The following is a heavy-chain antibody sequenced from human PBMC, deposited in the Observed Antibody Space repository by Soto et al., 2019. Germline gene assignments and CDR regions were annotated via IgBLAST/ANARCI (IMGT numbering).Heavy chain of an antibody. Sequence: SETLSLTCAVSGGSISSGGYSWSWIRQPPGKGLEWIGYIYHSGSTYYNPSLKSRVTISVDRSKNQFSLKLSSVTAADTAVYYCARNNNWNDCGWFDPCGQVPLVTVP. CDR3: ARNNNWNDCGWFDP. CDR1: GGSISSGGYS. J-gene: IGHJ5*02. CDR2: IYHSGST. V-gene: IGHV4-30-2*01. D-gene: IGHD1-20*01.